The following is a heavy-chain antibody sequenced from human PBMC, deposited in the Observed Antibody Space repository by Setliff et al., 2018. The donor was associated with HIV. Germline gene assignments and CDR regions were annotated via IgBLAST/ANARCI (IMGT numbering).Heavy chain of an antibody. CDR1: GYSFINYA. J-gene: IGHJ3*02. V-gene: IGHV7-4-1*02. D-gene: IGHD5-12*01. Sequence: GASVKVSCKASGYSFINYAINWLRQAPGRGLEWMGWIHTEQGFPMYAQGFTGRFVFSRDPSVNTAYLQINSLTPDDGGVYYCAVDRHAFDIWGQGTVVTVSS. CDR3: AVDRHAFDI. CDR2: IHTEQGFP.